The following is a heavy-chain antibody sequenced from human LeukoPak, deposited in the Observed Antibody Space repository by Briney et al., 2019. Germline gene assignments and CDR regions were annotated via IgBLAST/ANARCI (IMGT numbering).Heavy chain of an antibody. V-gene: IGHV3-48*04. Sequence: GGSLRLSCAASGFTFSSYSMNWVRQAPGQGLEWASYISSSSTTIYYADSVKGRFTISRDNAKNSLYLQMNSLRAEDTAVYYCARAVTTDYWGQGTLVTVSS. CDR3: ARAVTTDY. CDR2: ISSSSTTI. J-gene: IGHJ4*02. D-gene: IGHD4-17*01. CDR1: GFTFSSYS.